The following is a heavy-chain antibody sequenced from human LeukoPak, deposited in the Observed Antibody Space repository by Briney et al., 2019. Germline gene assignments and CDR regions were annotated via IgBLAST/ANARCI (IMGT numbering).Heavy chain of an antibody. CDR1: GITFSNSW. CDR3: ARSSLRFDP. CDR2: IRYDGSNK. J-gene: IGHJ5*02. Sequence: GGSLRLSCTTSGITFSNSWMSWVRQAPGKGLEWVAFIRYDGSNKYYADSVKGRFTISRDNSKNTLYLHVNSLRPEDTAVYYCARSSLRFDPWGQGTLVTVSS. D-gene: IGHD6-13*01. V-gene: IGHV3-30*02.